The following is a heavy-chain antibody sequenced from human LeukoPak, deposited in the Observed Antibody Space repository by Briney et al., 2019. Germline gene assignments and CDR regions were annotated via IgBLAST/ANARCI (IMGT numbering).Heavy chain of an antibody. D-gene: IGHD6-13*01. Sequence: GASMKVSCKASGYVFTGYYIHWLRQAPGQGFDWMGWLNPSSGDPNYAREFQARVTMTRDPSITTAYMELSSLTSDDTAVYYCARAAAAGPFDFWGQGTLVAVSS. CDR3: ARAAAAGPFDF. J-gene: IGHJ4*02. CDR1: GYVFTGYY. CDR2: LNPSSGDP. V-gene: IGHV1-2*02.